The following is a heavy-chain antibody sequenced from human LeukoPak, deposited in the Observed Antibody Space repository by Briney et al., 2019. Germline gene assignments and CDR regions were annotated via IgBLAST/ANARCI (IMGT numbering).Heavy chain of an antibody. V-gene: IGHV3-66*01. CDR1: GFTVSSNY. Sequence: GGSLRLSCAASGFTVSSNYMSWVRQAPGKGLEWVSVIYSGGSTYYADSVKGRFTISRDNSKNTLYLQMNSLRAEDTAVYYCASEYYYDSSGYPYWGQGTLVTXSS. D-gene: IGHD3-22*01. CDR3: ASEYYYDSSGYPY. CDR2: IYSGGST. J-gene: IGHJ4*02.